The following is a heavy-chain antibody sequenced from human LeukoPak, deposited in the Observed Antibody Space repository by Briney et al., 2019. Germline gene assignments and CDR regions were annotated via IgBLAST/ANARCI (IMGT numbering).Heavy chain of an antibody. CDR3: ARVEGASSSSPHFDY. CDR1: GGSISTYY. V-gene: IGHV4-59*01. CDR2: IYYSGST. D-gene: IGHD6-6*01. Sequence: SETLSLTCTVSGGSISTYYWSWIRQPPGKGLEYIGYIYYSGSTNYNPSLKSRVTISVDTSKNQFSLKLSSVTAADTAVYYCARVEGASSSSPHFDYWGQGTLVTVSS. J-gene: IGHJ4*02.